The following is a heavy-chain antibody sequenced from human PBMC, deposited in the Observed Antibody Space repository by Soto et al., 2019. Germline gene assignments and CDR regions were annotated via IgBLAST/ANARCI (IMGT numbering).Heavy chain of an antibody. J-gene: IGHJ6*02. CDR2: IIPIFGTA. CDR1: GGTFSSYA. D-gene: IGHD3-22*01. Sequence: QVQLVQSGAEVKKPGSSVKVSCKASGGTFSSYAISWVRQAPGQGLEWMGGIIPIFGTANYAQKFQGRVTITADESTSIAYMELSRLRSEDTAVYYCARTYYYDSSGYPPNYHYYYYGMDVWGQGTTVTVSS. CDR3: ARTYYYDSSGYPPNYHYYYYGMDV. V-gene: IGHV1-69*01.